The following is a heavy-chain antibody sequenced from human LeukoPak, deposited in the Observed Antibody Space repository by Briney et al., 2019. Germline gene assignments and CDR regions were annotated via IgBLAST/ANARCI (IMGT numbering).Heavy chain of an antibody. CDR2: ISYDGSNK. D-gene: IGHD4-17*01. V-gene: IGHV3-30-3*01. Sequence: GGSLRLSCAASGFTFSSYAMHWVRQAPGKGLEWVAVISYDGSNKYYADSVKGRFTISRDDSKNTPYLQMNSLRAEDTAVYYCARDRDDYGDSRDAFDIWGQGTMVTVSS. CDR3: ARDRDDYGDSRDAFDI. CDR1: GFTFSSYA. J-gene: IGHJ3*02.